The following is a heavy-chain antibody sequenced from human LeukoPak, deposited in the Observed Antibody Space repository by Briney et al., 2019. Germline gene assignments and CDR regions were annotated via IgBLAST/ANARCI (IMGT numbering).Heavy chain of an antibody. D-gene: IGHD2-15*01. CDR2: VFYTVDT. J-gene: IGHJ4*02. V-gene: IGHV4-59*08. Sequence: PSETLSLTCAVSGGSISSFYWSWIRQPPGKGLEWIGYVFYTVDTNSNPSLKSRVTMSLDTSKNQLSLRLTSVTAADTAVYYCARHPFATPFDHWGRGTLVTVSS. CDR3: ARHPFATPFDH. CDR1: GGSISSFY.